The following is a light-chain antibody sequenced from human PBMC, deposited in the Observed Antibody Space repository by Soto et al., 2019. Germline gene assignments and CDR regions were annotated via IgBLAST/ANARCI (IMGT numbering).Light chain of an antibody. J-gene: IGLJ3*02. Sequence: QSVLTQPPSASGSPGQSVTISCTGTSSDVGGYNFVSWYQQHPGTAPKLMIYEVSKRPSGVPDRFSGSKSGNTASLTVSGLQADDEADYYCSSYAGSNNLVFGGGTQLTVL. CDR2: EVS. CDR1: SSDVGGYNF. V-gene: IGLV2-8*01. CDR3: SSYAGSNNLV.